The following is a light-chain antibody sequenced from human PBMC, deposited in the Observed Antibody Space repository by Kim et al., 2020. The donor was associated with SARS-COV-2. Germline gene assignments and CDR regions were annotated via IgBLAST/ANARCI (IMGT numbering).Light chain of an antibody. CDR3: QSYDNSLNIKV. Sequence: RVTISCTGGSSNIGAGSDVHWYQQLPGTAPKLLISTNTNRPSGVPDRFSGSKSGTSASLAITGLQAEDEADYYCQSYDNSLNIKVFGGGTKVTVL. CDR2: TNT. J-gene: IGLJ2*01. CDR1: SSNIGAGSD. V-gene: IGLV1-40*01.